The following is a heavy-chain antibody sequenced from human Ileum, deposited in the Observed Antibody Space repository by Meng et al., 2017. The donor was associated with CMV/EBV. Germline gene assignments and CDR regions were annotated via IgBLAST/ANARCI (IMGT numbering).Heavy chain of an antibody. D-gene: IGHD2-21*02. Sequence: QVQLVQSGAEVRRPGASVMVSCETSGYTFSSHGINWVRQAPGQGLEWFAWISIYNGNTDYAEKVRGRVTLTTDTSRNTVYMDLRSLRSDDTAVYYCARDSSDEYFDFWEQGTLGTVSS. J-gene: IGHJ4*02. V-gene: IGHV1-18*01. CDR1: GYTFSSHG. CDR3: ARDSSDEYFDF. CDR2: ISIYNGNT.